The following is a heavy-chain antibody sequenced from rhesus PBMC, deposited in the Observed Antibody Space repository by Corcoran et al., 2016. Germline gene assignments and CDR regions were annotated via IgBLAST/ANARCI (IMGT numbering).Heavy chain of an antibody. D-gene: IGHD2-27*01. CDR3: ASEWTWSGIYCGNDGFDA. CDR1: GGSIRSKW. J-gene: IGHJ6*01. CDR2: ISGTVGRM. Sequence: LQLQESGTGRVTPSETLSLTCAVSGGSIRSKWWSRSRQPPGKGLEGDGRISGTVGRMHPHPSLRSPVTSQVDKSKNQPALKSFYVTGADTAVEYCASEWTWSGIYCGNDGFDAWGPGVVVTVSS. V-gene: IGHV4-173*01.